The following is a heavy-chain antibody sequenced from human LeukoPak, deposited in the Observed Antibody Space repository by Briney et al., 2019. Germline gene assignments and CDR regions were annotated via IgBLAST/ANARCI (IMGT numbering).Heavy chain of an antibody. Sequence: GASVKVSCKASGYTFTGYYMHWVRQAPGQGLEWMGWINPNSGGTNYAQKFQGRVTMTRDTSISTAYMELSRLRSDDTAVYYCARDGKSFGITGTNWFDPWGQGTLVTVSS. J-gene: IGHJ5*02. CDR1: GYTFTGYY. CDR3: ARDGKSFGITGTNWFDP. V-gene: IGHV1-2*02. CDR2: INPNSGGT. D-gene: IGHD1-7*01.